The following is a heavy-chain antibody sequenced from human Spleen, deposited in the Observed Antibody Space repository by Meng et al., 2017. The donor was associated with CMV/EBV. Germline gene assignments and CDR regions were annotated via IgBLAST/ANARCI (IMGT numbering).Heavy chain of an antibody. CDR2: MFHSGST. J-gene: IGHJ5*01. D-gene: IGHD3-3*01. CDR1: GYY. CDR3: ARGQSYDFWNGYYRGRWFDS. Sequence: GYYWSWIRQHPGKGLEWIGEMFHSGSTNYNPSLRSRVMISVDTSKNQFSLKLNSVTAADTAVYYCARGQSYDFWNGYYRGRWFDSWGQGTLVTVSS. V-gene: IGHV4-34*01.